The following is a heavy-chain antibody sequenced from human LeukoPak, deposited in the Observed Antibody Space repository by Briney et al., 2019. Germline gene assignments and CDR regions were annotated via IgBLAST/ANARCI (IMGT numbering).Heavy chain of an antibody. CDR2: TRNKANSYTT. CDR3: ASTVGATYYYYYGMDV. Sequence: GGSLRLSCAASGFTFSDHYMDWVRQAPGKGLEWVGRTRNKANSYTTEYAASVKGRFTISRDDSKNSLYLQMNSLKTEDTAVYYCASTVGATYYYYYGMDVWSQGTTVTVSS. CDR1: GFTFSDHY. J-gene: IGHJ6*02. V-gene: IGHV3-72*01. D-gene: IGHD1-26*01.